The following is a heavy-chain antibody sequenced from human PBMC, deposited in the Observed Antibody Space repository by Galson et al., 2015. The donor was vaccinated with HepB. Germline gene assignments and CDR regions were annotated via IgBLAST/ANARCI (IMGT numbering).Heavy chain of an antibody. J-gene: IGHJ4*02. CDR1: GFTFSNFA. V-gene: IGHV3-23*01. D-gene: IGHD2-2*03. CDR3: ATDRTSGDGYWDSDY. CDR2: ILANGVSK. Sequence: SLRLYCAASGFTFSNFAMTWVRQAPGRGLEWISGILANGVSKYYADSVKGRFTISRDNSKNILYLQMDSVGAEDTAIYYRATDRTSGDGYWDSDYWGQGPLVTVSS.